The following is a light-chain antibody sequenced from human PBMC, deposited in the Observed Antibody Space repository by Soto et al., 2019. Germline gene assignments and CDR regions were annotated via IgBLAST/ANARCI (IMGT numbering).Light chain of an antibody. V-gene: IGKV3-11*01. J-gene: IGKJ2*01. CDR2: DAS. CDR1: QSVNSY. Sequence: EIVLTQSPATLSLSPGERATLSCRTSQSVNSYLSWYQQKPGQAPRLLIYDASNRATGIPARCSGSGSGTAFTLTISSLEPEDLAVYYCQQRSNWPTFGQGTRLEIK. CDR3: QQRSNWPT.